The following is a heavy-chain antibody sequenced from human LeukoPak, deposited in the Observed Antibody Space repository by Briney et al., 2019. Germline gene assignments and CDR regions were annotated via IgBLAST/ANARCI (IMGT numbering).Heavy chain of an antibody. CDR1: GFTFSSYA. J-gene: IGHJ4*02. V-gene: IGHV3-30*04. D-gene: IGHD1-26*01. CDR3: ARDGGATSLDY. Sequence: GGSLRLSCAASGFTFSSYAMHWVRQAPGKGLEWVAVISYDGSNKYYAGSVKGRFTISRDNSKNTLYLQMNSLRAEDTAVYYCARDGGATSLDYWGQGTLVTVSS. CDR2: ISYDGSNK.